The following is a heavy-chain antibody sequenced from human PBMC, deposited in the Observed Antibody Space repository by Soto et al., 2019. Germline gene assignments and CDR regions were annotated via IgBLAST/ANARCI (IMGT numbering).Heavy chain of an antibody. D-gene: IGHD2-2*02. CDR1: GLTFSDSA. CDR3: LRGGRGYTRDDVLDI. J-gene: IGHJ3*02. V-gene: IGHV3-73*01. Sequence: GGSLRLSCAASGLTFSDSAIHWVRQASGKGLEWVGRIRSKTNNYATTYAASVKGRFTISRDDSKNTAYLQMNSLRVEDTAVYYCLRGGRGYTRDDVLDIWGQGTMVTVSS. CDR2: IRSKTNNYAT.